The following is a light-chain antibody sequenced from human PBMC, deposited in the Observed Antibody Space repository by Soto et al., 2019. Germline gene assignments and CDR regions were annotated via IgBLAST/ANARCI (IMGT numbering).Light chain of an antibody. CDR1: QSVGTS. Sequence: DIVLTPDPVCLPITQADRGTLPCRASQSVGTSLAWYQQKPGQAPRLLIYGASNRATGIPDRFSGSGSGTDFTLTISSLEPEDFAVYYCQQHGSWPWTFGGGTKVDIK. CDR2: GAS. CDR3: QQHGSWPWT. V-gene: IGKV3-11*01. J-gene: IGKJ4*02.